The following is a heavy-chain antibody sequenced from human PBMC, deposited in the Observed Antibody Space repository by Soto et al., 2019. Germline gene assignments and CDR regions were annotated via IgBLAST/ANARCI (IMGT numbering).Heavy chain of an antibody. D-gene: IGHD2-15*01. J-gene: IGHJ6*03. Sequence: VQLVESGGALVQPGRSLRLSCAVSGCTFDDYGMHWVRQAPGKGLEWVSGISWNSGSMGYADSVKGRFTISRDNSKNSLYLQMNSLRPEDTALYHCAKARIPGIEDYMDVWGKGTTVTVSS. CDR1: GCTFDDYG. CDR2: ISWNSGSM. V-gene: IGHV3-9*01. CDR3: AKARIPGIEDYMDV.